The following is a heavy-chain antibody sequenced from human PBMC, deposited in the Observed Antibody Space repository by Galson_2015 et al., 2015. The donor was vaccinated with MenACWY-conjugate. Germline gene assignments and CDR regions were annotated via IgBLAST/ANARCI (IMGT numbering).Heavy chain of an antibody. Sequence: QSGAEVKKPGESLKISCKGSGYRFINYWIGWVRQLPGKGLEWMGLISPGDSETRYSPAFQGQVTISADKSISTAYVQWDSLQASDTAMYYCARHPPGGRGMDVWGQGTTVTVSS. D-gene: IGHD1-26*01. V-gene: IGHV5-51*01. CDR2: ISPGDSET. J-gene: IGHJ6*02. CDR3: ARHPPGGRGMDV. CDR1: GYRFINYW.